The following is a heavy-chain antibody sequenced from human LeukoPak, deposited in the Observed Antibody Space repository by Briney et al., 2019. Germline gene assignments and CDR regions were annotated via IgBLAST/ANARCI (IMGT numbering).Heavy chain of an antibody. J-gene: IGHJ5*02. V-gene: IGHV1-69*01. CDR3: ARESITMVRGVITRNWFDP. CDR2: IIPIFGTA. Sequence: GSSVKVSRKASGGTFSSYAISWVRQAPGQGLEWMGGIIPIFGTANYAQKFQGRVTITADESTSTAYMELSSLRFEDTAVYYCARESITMVRGVITRNWFDPWGQGTLVTVSS. CDR1: GGTFSSYA. D-gene: IGHD3-10*01.